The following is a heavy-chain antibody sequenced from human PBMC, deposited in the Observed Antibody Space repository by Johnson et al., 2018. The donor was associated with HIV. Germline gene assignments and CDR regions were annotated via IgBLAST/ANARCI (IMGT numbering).Heavy chain of an antibody. Sequence: QVQLVESGGGVVQPGRSLRLSCAASGFTFSNFAMHWVRQAPGKGLEWVTFTSFDESNKYYADSVKGRFTISRDNAKNSLYLQMNSLRAEDTALYYCAREGAWEVRPGAFDIWGQGTMVTVSS. D-gene: IGHD1-26*01. CDR3: AREGAWEVRPGAFDI. CDR1: GFTFSNFA. CDR2: TSFDESNK. J-gene: IGHJ3*02. V-gene: IGHV3-30*04.